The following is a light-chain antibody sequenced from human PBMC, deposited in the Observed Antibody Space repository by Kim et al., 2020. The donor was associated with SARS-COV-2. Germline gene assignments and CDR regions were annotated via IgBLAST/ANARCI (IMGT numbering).Light chain of an antibody. V-gene: IGKV1-5*03. CDR1: QSIGSY. CDR2: KAS. J-gene: IGKJ2*01. Sequence: DIQMTQSPSTLSASVGDRVTITCRASQSIGSYLARYQQKPGKAPKLLIYKASSLESGVPSRFSGSGSGTEFTLTISSLQPDDFATYYCQQYNSYPYTFGQGTKLEI. CDR3: QQYNSYPYT.